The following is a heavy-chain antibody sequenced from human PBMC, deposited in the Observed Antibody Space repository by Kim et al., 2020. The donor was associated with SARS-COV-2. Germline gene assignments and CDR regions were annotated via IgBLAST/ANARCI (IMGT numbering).Heavy chain of an antibody. CDR2: INAGNGNT. J-gene: IGHJ6*03. Sequence: ASVKVSCKASGYTFTSYAMHWVRQAPGQRLEWMGWINAGNGNTKYSQKFQGRVTITRDTSASTAYMELSSLRSEDTAVYYCARVLSTTIFGVVKNYYYYYVDVWGKGTAVTVSS. CDR3: ARVLSTTIFGVVKNYYYYYVDV. CDR1: GYTFTSYA. V-gene: IGHV1-3*01. D-gene: IGHD3-3*01.